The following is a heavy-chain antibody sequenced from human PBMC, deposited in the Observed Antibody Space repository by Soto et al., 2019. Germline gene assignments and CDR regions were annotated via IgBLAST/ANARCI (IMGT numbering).Heavy chain of an antibody. Sequence: PGVSLRLSCAASGFIFSDYAMSWVRQAPGKGLEWVSTIRGTDGTTYYSDSVKGRFTISRDNSKNTLYLQMNSLRAEDAAIYYCARKGGSFYGPFDYWGQGTLVTVSS. CDR3: ARKGGSFYGPFDY. CDR1: GFIFSDYA. D-gene: IGHD1-26*01. CDR2: IRGTDGTT. V-gene: IGHV3-23*01. J-gene: IGHJ4*02.